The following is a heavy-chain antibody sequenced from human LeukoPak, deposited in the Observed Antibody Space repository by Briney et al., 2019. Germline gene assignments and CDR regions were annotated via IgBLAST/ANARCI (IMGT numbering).Heavy chain of an antibody. CDR2: ISYDGSNK. J-gene: IGHJ6*03. D-gene: IGHD1-26*01. V-gene: IGHV3-30*18. CDR1: GFTFSSYG. Sequence: GGSLRLSCAASGFTFSSYGMHWVRQAPGKGLEWVAVISYDGSNKYYADSVKGRFTISRDNSKNKLYLQMNRLRAEDTAVYYCAKGRGWEASYYYYYMDVWGKGTTVTISS. CDR3: AKGRGWEASYYYYYMDV.